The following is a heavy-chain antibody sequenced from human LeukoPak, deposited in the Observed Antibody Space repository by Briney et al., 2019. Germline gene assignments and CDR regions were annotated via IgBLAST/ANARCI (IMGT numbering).Heavy chain of an antibody. CDR3: ASLQYYYDSSGYFHH. Sequence: GGSLRLSCAASGFTFSSYSMNWVRQAPGMGLEWVANIKQDGSEKYYVDSVKGRFTISRDIAKNSLYLQMNSLRAEDTAVYYCASLQYYYDSSGYFHHWGQGTLVTVSS. D-gene: IGHD3-22*01. CDR1: GFTFSSYS. J-gene: IGHJ1*01. V-gene: IGHV3-7*01. CDR2: IKQDGSEK.